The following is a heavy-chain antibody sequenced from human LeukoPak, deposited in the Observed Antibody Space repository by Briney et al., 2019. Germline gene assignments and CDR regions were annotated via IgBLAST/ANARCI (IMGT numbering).Heavy chain of an antibody. J-gene: IGHJ4*02. V-gene: IGHV3-23*01. Sequence: GGSLRLSCXASGFTFSSYAMSWVRQAPGKGLEWVSAISGSGGSTYYADSVKGRFTISRDNSKNTLYLQMNSLGAEDTAVYYCATPGPYYDFWRFDXXGQGTLVTVSS. CDR3: ATPGPYYDFWRFDX. CDR1: GFTFSSYA. D-gene: IGHD3-3*01. CDR2: ISGSGGST.